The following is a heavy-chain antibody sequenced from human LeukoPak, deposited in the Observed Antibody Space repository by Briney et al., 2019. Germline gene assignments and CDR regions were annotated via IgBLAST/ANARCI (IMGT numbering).Heavy chain of an antibody. CDR2: IYYSGTT. J-gene: IGHJ4*02. D-gene: IGHD3-10*01. V-gene: IGHV4-59*01. CDR1: GDSINGFY. Sequence: SETLSLTCTVSGDSINGFYWSWIRQPPGKGLEWMGYIYYSGTTNYNPSLRSRVTISVDTSKNQFSLKLSSVTAADTAVYYCAREVLDYSGSGTYYRHFDFWGQGTLVTVSS. CDR3: AREVLDYSGSGTYYRHFDF.